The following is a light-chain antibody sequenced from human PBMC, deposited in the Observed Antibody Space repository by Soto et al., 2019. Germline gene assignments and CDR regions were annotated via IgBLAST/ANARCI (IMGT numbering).Light chain of an antibody. Sequence: DIQLTQSPSTLSASVGDRVTITCRASQSISSWLAWYQQRPGKAPKLLISKASNLESGVPSRFSGSGSGTEFSLTINSPQPDAFAIYYCQQYDDYCTFGPGTKVDVK. CDR3: QQYDDYCT. CDR1: QSISSW. CDR2: KAS. V-gene: IGKV1-5*03. J-gene: IGKJ3*01.